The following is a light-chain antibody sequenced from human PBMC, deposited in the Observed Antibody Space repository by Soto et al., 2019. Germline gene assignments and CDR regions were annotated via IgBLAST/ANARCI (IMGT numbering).Light chain of an antibody. CDR3: SSYASTTALVV. J-gene: IGLJ2*01. CDR2: DVS. V-gene: IGLV2-14*03. Sequence: QSALTQPASVSGSPGQSITISCSGTSSDVGGYNYVSWYQQLPGKAPELIIFDVSNRPSGVSSRFSGSKSGNTASLTISGLQVEDEGDYYCSSYASTTALVVFGGGTKLTVL. CDR1: SSDVGGYNY.